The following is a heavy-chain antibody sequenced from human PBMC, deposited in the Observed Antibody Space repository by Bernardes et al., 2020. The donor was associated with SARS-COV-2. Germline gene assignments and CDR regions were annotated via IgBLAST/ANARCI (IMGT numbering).Heavy chain of an antibody. CDR1: GFSFSSYH. V-gene: IGHV3-66*01. D-gene: IGHD3-22*01. Sequence: GGALRLSCAASGFSFSSYHMTWVRQAPGKGLEWVSAIHYDDNRFYADSVKGRFTITRDNAKNTLWLQMNSLRDEDTAIYYCARGASSGYRIDYWGPGLLVTVSS. CDR3: ARGASSGYRIDY. J-gene: IGHJ4*02. CDR2: IHYDDNR.